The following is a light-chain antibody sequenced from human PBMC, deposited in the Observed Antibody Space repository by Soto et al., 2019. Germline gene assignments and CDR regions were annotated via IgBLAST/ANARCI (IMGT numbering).Light chain of an antibody. V-gene: IGLV4-69*01. Sequence: QTVVTQSPSASASLGASVKLTCTLSRGHSSYAIAWHQQQPEKGPRYLMKVNSDGSHIKGDGIPDRFSGSSSGAERYLTISSLQSEDEADYYCQTWGTGIRVFGGGTQLTVL. CDR3: QTWGTGIRV. CDR2: VNSDGSH. J-gene: IGLJ3*02. CDR1: RGHSSYA.